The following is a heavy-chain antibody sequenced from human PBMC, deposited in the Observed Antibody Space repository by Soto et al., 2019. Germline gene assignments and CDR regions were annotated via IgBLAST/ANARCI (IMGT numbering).Heavy chain of an antibody. CDR1: GGSISSYY. CDR3: ARLGARKVAVPNYYYYGMDA. J-gene: IGHJ6*02. CDR2: IYYSGST. D-gene: IGHD1-26*01. Sequence: SETLSLTCTVSGGSISSYYWSWIRQPPGKGLEWIGYIYYSGSTNYNPSLKSRVTISVDTSKNQFSLKLSSVTAADTAVYYCARLGARKVAVPNYYYYGMDAWGQGTTVTVSS. V-gene: IGHV4-59*01.